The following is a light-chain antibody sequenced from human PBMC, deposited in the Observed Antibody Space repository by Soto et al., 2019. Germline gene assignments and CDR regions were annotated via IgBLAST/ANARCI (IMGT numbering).Light chain of an antibody. V-gene: IGLV2-23*01. Sequence: QSALTQPASVSGSPGQSITISCTGTSSDVGSYNLVSWYQQYPGEAPKLIIYEGNKRPSGVSNRFSGSKAVNTASLTISGLQAEDEAFYHCCSYAGTKNWLFGGGTKVTVL. CDR3: CSYAGTKNWL. CDR2: EGN. CDR1: SSDVGSYNL. J-gene: IGLJ3*02.